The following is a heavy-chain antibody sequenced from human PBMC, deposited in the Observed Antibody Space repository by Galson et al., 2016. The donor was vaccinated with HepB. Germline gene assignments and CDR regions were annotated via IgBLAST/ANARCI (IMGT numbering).Heavy chain of an antibody. CDR1: GGSISRSSYY. CDR2: IYYSGST. D-gene: IGHD3-10*02. V-gene: IGHV4-39*07. Sequence: SETLSLTCTVSGGSISRSSYYWGWIRQPPGKGLEWIGDIYYSGSTYYNPSLKSRVTISVDTSDNQFSLKLSSVTAADSAVYYCARTEFGEVATTTSMVGYWGQGTLVTVSS. J-gene: IGHJ4*02. CDR3: ARTEFGEVATTTSMVGY.